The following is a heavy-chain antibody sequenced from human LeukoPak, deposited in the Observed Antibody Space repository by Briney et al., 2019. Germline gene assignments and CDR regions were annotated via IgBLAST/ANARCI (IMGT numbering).Heavy chain of an antibody. D-gene: IGHD5-18*01. Sequence: GGSLRLSCAASGFTFSNAWMSWVRQAPGKGLEWVANIKQDGSEKYYVDSVKGRFTISRDNAKNSLYLQMNSLRAEDTAIYYCASGFTYGLDYWGQGTLVTVSS. V-gene: IGHV3-7*01. J-gene: IGHJ4*02. CDR1: GFTFSNAW. CDR3: ASGFTYGLDY. CDR2: IKQDGSEK.